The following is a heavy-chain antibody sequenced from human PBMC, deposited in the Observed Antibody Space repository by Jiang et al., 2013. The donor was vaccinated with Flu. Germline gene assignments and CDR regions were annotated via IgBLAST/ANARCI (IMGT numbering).Heavy chain of an antibody. CDR3: ARDQGLGYTYGYGPFDY. CDR2: IIPIYGTT. V-gene: IGHV1-69*01. D-gene: IGHD5-18*01. Sequence: GAEVKKPGSSVRVSCRASGGTFSGYAFSWVRQAPGQGLEWMGGIIPIYGTTQYAQKFQGRVTITADESTSTTYMDLRSLTSEDTAVFYCARDQGLGYTYGYGPFDYWGQGTLITVSS. CDR1: GGTFSGYA. J-gene: IGHJ4*02.